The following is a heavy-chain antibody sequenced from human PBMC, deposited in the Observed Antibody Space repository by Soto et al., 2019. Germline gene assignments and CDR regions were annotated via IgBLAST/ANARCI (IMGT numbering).Heavy chain of an antibody. V-gene: IGHV3-33*01. CDR3: VRGQLLVGDATWSWYFEY. J-gene: IGHJ4*02. CDR1: GFTFSRYG. CDR2: IWYDGSNK. D-gene: IGHD2-21*01. Sequence: PGGSLRLSCAASGFTFSRYGMHWVRQTPGKGLEWVAVIWYDGSNKFYADSLKGRFTISRDNSKNTLYLQMDSLRVEDTAVYYCVRGQLLVGDATWSWYFEYWGQGTLVTVSS.